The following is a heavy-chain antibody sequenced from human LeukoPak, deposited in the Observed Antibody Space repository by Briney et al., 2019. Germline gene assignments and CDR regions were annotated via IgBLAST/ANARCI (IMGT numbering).Heavy chain of an antibody. CDR1: QFTFSHYG. Sequence: GGSLTLSCVASQFTFSHYGMHWVRQAPGRGLEWVAVIWSDGTNQYYADSVKGRLTISRDDSQKTVYLQMNGLRVEDTAVYFCARDAQRGYDYSNSLRYWGQGTLVTVSS. J-gene: IGHJ4*02. D-gene: IGHD4-11*01. V-gene: IGHV3-33*08. CDR3: ARDAQRGYDYSNSLRY. CDR2: IWSDGTNQ.